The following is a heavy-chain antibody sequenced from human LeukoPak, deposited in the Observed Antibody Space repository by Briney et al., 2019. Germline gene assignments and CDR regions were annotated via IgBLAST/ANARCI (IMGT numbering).Heavy chain of an antibody. D-gene: IGHD3-16*02. CDR1: GYSFTSYW. CDR3: ERVIVEGMTWFDS. Sequence: GESLKISCKGSGYSFTSYWIGWVRQLPGKGLEWMGIIYPGDSATRYSPSFQGQVTISPDKSTSTAYLQWSSLNVSETAMYDWERVIVEGMTWFDSWGQGPVATVS. J-gene: IGHJ5*01. CDR2: IYPGDSAT. V-gene: IGHV5-51*01.